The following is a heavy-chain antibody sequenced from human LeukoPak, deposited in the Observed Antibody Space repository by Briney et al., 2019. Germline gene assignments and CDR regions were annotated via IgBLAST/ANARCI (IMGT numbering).Heavy chain of an antibody. D-gene: IGHD4-17*01. Sequence: GGSLRLSCVASGITFSSYSMNWVRQAPGKGLEWVSYISSFSGTINYADSVKGRFTISRDNGKNSLYLQMNSLRAEDTAVYYCARDRLHYGEYEKTFDYWGQGTLVTVSS. V-gene: IGHV3-48*01. CDR1: GITFSSYS. CDR3: ARDRLHYGEYEKTFDY. CDR2: ISSFSGTI. J-gene: IGHJ4*02.